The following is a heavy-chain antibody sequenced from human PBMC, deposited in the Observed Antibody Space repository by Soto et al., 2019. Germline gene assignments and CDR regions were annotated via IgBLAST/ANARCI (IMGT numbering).Heavy chain of an antibody. V-gene: IGHV1-69*02. J-gene: IGHJ4*02. CDR3: ARAGTTPRAVRGVPFDY. Sequence: GASVEVSCKASGGTFSSYTISWVRQAPGQGLEWMGRIIPILGIANYAQKFQGRVTITADKSTSTAYMELSSLRSEDTAVYYCARAGTTPRAVRGVPFDYWGQGTLVTVSS. D-gene: IGHD3-10*01. CDR2: IIPILGIA. CDR1: GGTFSSYT.